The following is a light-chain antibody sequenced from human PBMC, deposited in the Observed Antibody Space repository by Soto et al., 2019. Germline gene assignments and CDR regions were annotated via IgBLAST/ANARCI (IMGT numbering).Light chain of an antibody. V-gene: IGKV1-5*03. CDR1: QSISSW. CDR3: QHYNSYPWT. J-gene: IGKJ1*01. CDR2: KAS. Sequence: IKMTQSPSILSASVGDRVTITCRASQSISSWLAWYQQKPGKAPNLLIHKASHLESGVPSRFSGSGSGTEFTLTISSLQPGDFATYYCQHYNSYPWTFGQGTKVDIK.